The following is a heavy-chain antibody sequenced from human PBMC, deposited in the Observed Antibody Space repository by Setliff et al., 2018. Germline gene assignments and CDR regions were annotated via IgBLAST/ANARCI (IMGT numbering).Heavy chain of an antibody. CDR3: ARGKYYDSSGYSVDY. CDR2: IIPIFGTA. Sequence: SVKVSCKASGGTFSSYAISWVRQAPGQGLEWMGGIIPIFGTANYAQKFQGRVTITTDESTSTAYMELSSLRSEDTTVYYCARGKYYDSSGYSVDYWGPGALVTVS. J-gene: IGHJ4*02. CDR1: GGTFSSYA. V-gene: IGHV1-69*05. D-gene: IGHD3-22*01.